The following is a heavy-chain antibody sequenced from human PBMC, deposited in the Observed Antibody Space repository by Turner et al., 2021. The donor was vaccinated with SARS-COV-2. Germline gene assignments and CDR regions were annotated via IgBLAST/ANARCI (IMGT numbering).Heavy chain of an antibody. CDR1: AGSISSSTYY. CDR2: IYYSGST. CDR3: ATETITMIVVANWYFDL. V-gene: IGHV4-39*02. Sequence: QLQLQESGPGLVKPSETLSLTCTVSAGSISSSTYYWGWIRQPPGKGLEWIGNIYYSGSTYYNPSLKSRVTISVDTSKTQFSLKLSSVTAADTAVYYCATETITMIVVANWYFDLWGRGTLVTVSS. J-gene: IGHJ2*01. D-gene: IGHD3-22*01.